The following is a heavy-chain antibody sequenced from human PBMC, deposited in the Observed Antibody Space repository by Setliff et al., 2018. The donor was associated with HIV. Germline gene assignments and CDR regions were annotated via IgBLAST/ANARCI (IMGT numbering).Heavy chain of an antibody. CDR1: GGSLSGHY. V-gene: IGHV4-34*01. Sequence: PSETLSLTCAVDGGSLSGHYWSWIRQSPGKGLEWIGEISHSGDTQYNSSLKSRVTISIDTSKNQFSLRLSSVTGADTAVYYCARSFNGVPWTWGQGMLVTVSS. D-gene: IGHD2-8*01. CDR3: ARSFNGVPWT. J-gene: IGHJ5*02. CDR2: ISHSGDT.